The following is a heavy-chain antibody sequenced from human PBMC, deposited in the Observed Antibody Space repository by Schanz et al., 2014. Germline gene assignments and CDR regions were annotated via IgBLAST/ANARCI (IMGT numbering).Heavy chain of an antibody. V-gene: IGHV3-48*01. Sequence: EVQLLESGGGLVQPGGSLKLSCAASGLIFSNYVMSWVRQAPGKGLEWVSYISGSSRTIYYADSMKGRFTVSRDNAENALYLQMNSLRAEDTAVYHCVSSGSYSSYAFWGQGTLLTVSS. D-gene: IGHD3-10*01. J-gene: IGHJ4*02. CDR3: VSSGSYSSYAF. CDR1: GLIFSNYV. CDR2: ISGSSRTI.